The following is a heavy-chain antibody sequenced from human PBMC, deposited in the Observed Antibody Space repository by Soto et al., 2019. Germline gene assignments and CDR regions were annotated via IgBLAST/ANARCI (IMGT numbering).Heavy chain of an antibody. CDR2: ISSSSSHI. J-gene: IGHJ6*02. CDR1: GFTLTSYS. Sequence: GESLRLSCAASGFTLTSYSMNWVRQASGKGLEWVSSISSSSSHIYYADSVKGRFTISRDNARNSLYLQMNSLRAEDTAVYYCVRERGLSSYYGMDVWGQGTMVTVSS. CDR3: VRERGLSSYYGMDV. D-gene: IGHD3-10*01. V-gene: IGHV3-21*01.